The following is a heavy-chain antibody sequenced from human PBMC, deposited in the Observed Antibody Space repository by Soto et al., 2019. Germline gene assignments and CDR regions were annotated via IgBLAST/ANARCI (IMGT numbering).Heavy chain of an antibody. J-gene: IGHJ3*02. CDR2: ISGGGDST. CDR1: GFTFSTYG. Sequence: EVQLLESGGGLVQPGGSLRLSCAASGFTFSTYGMTWVRQAPGKGLEWVSAISGGGDSTQYADSVRGRFIISRDNSKNTLYLQMNRLGAEDAAIYYRAKCGYSFGGDFDIWGQGTMVTVAS. V-gene: IGHV3-23*01. CDR3: AKCGYSFGGDFDI. D-gene: IGHD6-25*01.